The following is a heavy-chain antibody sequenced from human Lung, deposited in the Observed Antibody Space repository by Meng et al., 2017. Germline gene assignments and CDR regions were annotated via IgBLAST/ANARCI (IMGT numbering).Heavy chain of an antibody. CDR2: IIPVLGIA. CDR1: GGTFTTYT. V-gene: IGHV1-69*10. D-gene: IGHD2-2*01. J-gene: IGHJ4*02. CDR3: ATEYCGSTSCYVDF. Sequence: QVQLVQAGAEVKKPGSSVTVSCKASGGTFTTYTFNWVRQAPGHGLDWMGQIIPVLGIANYAQKFQGRVTITADKSTSTAYMELSSLTHDDTAIYFCATEYCGSTSCYVDFWGQGTLVTVSS.